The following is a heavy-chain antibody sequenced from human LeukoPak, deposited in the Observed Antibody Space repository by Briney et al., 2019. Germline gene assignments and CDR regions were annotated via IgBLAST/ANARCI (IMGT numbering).Heavy chain of an antibody. D-gene: IGHD1-26*01. J-gene: IGHJ5*02. CDR3: ARRVGATGWFDP. CDR1: GYSFTSYW. V-gene: IGHV5-10-1*01. CDR2: IDPSDSYT. Sequence: GESLKLSGKGSGYSFTSYWISWVRQMPGKGLEWMGRIDPSDSYTNYSPSFQGHVTISADKSISTAYLQWSSLKASDTAMYYCARRVGATGWFDPWGQGTLVTVSS.